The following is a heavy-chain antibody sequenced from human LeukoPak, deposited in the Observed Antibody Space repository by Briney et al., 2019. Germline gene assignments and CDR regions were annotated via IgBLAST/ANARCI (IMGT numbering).Heavy chain of an antibody. Sequence: SETLSLTCTVSGGSISAYYWSWIRQPPGKGLEWIGYTFNSGSTNYNPSLKSRVTISADTSKNQVSLNLRSVTAADTAVYYCARAEYTGYGRPMRYRGLATLATVSS. V-gene: IGHV4-59*01. CDR1: GGSISAYY. CDR3: ARAEYTGYGRPMRY. D-gene: IGHD5-12*01. J-gene: IGHJ4*02. CDR2: TFNSGST.